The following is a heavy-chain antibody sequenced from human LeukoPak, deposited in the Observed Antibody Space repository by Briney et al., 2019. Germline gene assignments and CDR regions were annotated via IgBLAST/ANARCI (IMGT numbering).Heavy chain of an antibody. CDR1: GFTFSGSA. CDR3: TRRPDYDFWSGYYDY. Sequence: GGSLRLSCAASGFTFSGSAMHWVRQASGKGLEWVGRIRSKANSYATAYAASVKGRFTISRDDSKNTAYLQMNSLKTEDTAVYYCTRRPDYDFWSGYYDYWGQGTLVTVSS. CDR2: IRSKANSYAT. J-gene: IGHJ4*02. V-gene: IGHV3-73*01. D-gene: IGHD3-3*01.